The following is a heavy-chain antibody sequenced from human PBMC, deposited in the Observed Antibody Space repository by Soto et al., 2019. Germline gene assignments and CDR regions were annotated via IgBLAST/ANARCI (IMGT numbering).Heavy chain of an antibody. CDR1: GWSFSGYY. CDR3: ARFDLNDAFDI. V-gene: IGHV4-34*01. D-gene: IGHD3-9*01. Sequence: PSETLSLTCAFYGWSFSGYYWSLIRQPPGKGLEWIGEINHSGSTNYNPSLKSRVTISVDTSKNQFSLKLSSVTAADTAVYYCARFDLNDAFDIWGQGTMVTVSS. J-gene: IGHJ3*02. CDR2: INHSGST.